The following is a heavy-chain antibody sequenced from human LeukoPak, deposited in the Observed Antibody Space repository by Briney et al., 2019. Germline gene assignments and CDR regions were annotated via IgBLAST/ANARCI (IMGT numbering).Heavy chain of an antibody. CDR2: IYTSGST. CDR3: ARLGYCSGGSCYSRHPYYYYMDV. CDR1: GGSISSYY. J-gene: IGHJ6*03. V-gene: IGHV4-4*07. D-gene: IGHD2-15*01. Sequence: SETLSLTCTVSGGSISSYYWSWIRQPAGKGLEWIGRIYTSGSTNYNPSLKSRVTMSVDTSKNQFSLKLSSVTAADTAVYYCARLGYCSGGSCYSRHPYYYYMDVWGKGTTVTISS.